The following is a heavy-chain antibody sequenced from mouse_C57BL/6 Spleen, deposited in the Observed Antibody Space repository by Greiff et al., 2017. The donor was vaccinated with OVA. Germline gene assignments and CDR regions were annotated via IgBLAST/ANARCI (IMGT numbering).Heavy chain of an antibody. D-gene: IGHD1-1*01. CDR3: ARPSLNYYGSSYYAMDY. Sequence: QVQLQQPGTELVKPGASVKLSCKASGYTFTSYWMHWVKQRPGQGLEWIGNINPSNGGTNYNEKFKSKATLTVDKSSSTAYMQLSSLTSEDSAVYYCARPSLNYYGSSYYAMDYWGQGTSVTVSS. V-gene: IGHV1-53*01. CDR2: INPSNGGT. CDR1: GYTFTSYW. J-gene: IGHJ4*01.